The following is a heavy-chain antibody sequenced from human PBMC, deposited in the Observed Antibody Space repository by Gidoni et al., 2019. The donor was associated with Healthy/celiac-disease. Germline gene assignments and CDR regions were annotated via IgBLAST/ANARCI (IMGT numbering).Heavy chain of an antibody. CDR1: GFTFSSYG. J-gene: IGHJ4*02. D-gene: IGHD3-3*01. CDR2: ISGSGGST. CDR3: AKDRRITIFGVVPH. Sequence: EVQLLESGGGLGQPGGSLRLSCAAPGFTFSSYGMSWVRQAPGKGLEWVSAISGSGGSTYYADSVKGRFTISRDNSKNTLYLQMNSLRAEDTAVYYCAKDRRITIFGVVPHWGQGTLVTVSS. V-gene: IGHV3-23*01.